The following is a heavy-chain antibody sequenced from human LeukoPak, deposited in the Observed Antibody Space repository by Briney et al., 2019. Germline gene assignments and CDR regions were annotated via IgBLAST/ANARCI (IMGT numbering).Heavy chain of an antibody. J-gene: IGHJ6*02. V-gene: IGHV4-59*01. Sequence: SETLSLTCTVSGGSISSYYWSWIRQPPGKGLEWIGYIYYSGSTNYNPSLKSRVTISVDTSKNQFSLKLSSVTAADTAVYYCAREPILDGMDVWGQGTTVTVSS. CDR3: AREPILDGMDV. D-gene: IGHD2-2*02. CDR1: GGSISSYY. CDR2: IYYSGST.